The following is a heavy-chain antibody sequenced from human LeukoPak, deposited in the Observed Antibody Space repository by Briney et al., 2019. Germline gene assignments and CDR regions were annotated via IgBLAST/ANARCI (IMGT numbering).Heavy chain of an antibody. CDR2: ISWNSGSI. CDR1: GFTFDDYA. J-gene: IGHJ4*02. V-gene: IGHV3-9*01. Sequence: GGSLRLSCAASGFTFDDYAMHWVRQAPGKGLEWVSGISWNSGSIGYADSVKGRFTISRDNAKNTLYLQMNSLRAEDTAVYYCAIGDYDILTGLDYWGQGTLVTVSS. CDR3: AIGDYDILTGLDY. D-gene: IGHD3-9*01.